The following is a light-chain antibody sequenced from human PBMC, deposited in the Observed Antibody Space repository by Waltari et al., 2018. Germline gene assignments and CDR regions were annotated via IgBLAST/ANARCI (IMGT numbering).Light chain of an antibody. CDR1: ILAKKY. J-gene: IGLJ2*01. V-gene: IGLV3-27*01. Sequence: SYELTQPSSVSVSPGQTATITCSGDILAKKYGRWFQQKSGQAPVFVIYKDNERPSGITERCTGSSSGTTVTLTISGAQVEDEADYFCYSAAENNLLFGGGTKLTVL. CDR2: KDN. CDR3: YSAAENNLL.